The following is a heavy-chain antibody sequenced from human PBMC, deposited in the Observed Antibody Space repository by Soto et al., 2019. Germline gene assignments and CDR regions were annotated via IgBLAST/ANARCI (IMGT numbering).Heavy chain of an antibody. D-gene: IGHD3-16*01. Sequence: QVQLQESGPGLVKPSETLSLTCTVSGGSVSSGSYYWSWIRQPPGKGLEWIGYIYYSGSTNYNPSLKSRVTISVDTSKNQFSLKLSSVTAADTAVYYCARGHGGGGYDWFDPWGQGTLVTVSS. J-gene: IGHJ5*02. CDR1: GGSVSSGSYY. CDR3: ARGHGGGGYDWFDP. CDR2: IYYSGST. V-gene: IGHV4-61*01.